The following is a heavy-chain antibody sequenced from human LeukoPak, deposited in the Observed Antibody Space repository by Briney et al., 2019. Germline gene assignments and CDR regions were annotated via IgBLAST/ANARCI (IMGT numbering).Heavy chain of an antibody. CDR3: ANGSPTADQWELLLFDY. D-gene: IGHD1-26*01. CDR2: INSDGTST. CDR1: GFTLSSYW. V-gene: IGHV3-74*01. J-gene: IGHJ4*02. Sequence: PGGSLRLSCAASGFTLSSYWMHWVRQAPGKGLVWVSRINSDGTSTSYAASVKGRFTISRDTAKNTLYLQMNSLRTKDPALNYCANGSPTADQWELLLFDYWGQGTLVTVSS.